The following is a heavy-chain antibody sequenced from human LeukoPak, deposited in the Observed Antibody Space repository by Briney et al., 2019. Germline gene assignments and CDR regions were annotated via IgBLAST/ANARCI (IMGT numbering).Heavy chain of an antibody. CDR3: ARDEYKADAY. V-gene: IGHV3-23*01. J-gene: IGHJ4*02. CDR2: ISGDGEGT. D-gene: IGHD2/OR15-2a*01. Sequence: GGSLRLSCAASGFTFTSYALDWVRQAPGKGLEWISVISGDGEGTHYADSVKGRFTISRDNSKNTLYLQMNSLRAEDTAVYYCARDEYKADAYWGQGTLVTVSS. CDR1: GFTFTSYA.